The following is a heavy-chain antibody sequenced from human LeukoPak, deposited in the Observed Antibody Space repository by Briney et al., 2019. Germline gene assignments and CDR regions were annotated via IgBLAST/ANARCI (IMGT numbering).Heavy chain of an antibody. Sequence: SETLSLTCTVSGDSMSNYYWSWIRQPPGKGLEWVGYIYYNGDTSYSPSLKSRLTISVDTSSNQFSLKLSSVTAAHTAVYYCARSGGKYQGLAFGYGGQGTLVTVSS. J-gene: IGHJ4*02. CDR2: IYYNGDT. CDR1: GDSMSNYY. V-gene: IGHV4-59*01. D-gene: IGHD2-2*01. CDR3: ARSGGKYQGLAFGY.